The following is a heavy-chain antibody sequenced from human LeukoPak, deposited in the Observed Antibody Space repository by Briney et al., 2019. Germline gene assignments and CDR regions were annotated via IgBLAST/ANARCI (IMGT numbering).Heavy chain of an antibody. J-gene: IGHJ5*02. CDR1: GGSISSSSYY. V-gene: IGHV4-39*01. CDR2: IYYSGST. Sequence: PSETLSLTCTVSGGSISSSSYYWGWIRQPPGKGLEWIGSIYYSGSTYYNPSLKSRVTISVGTSKNQFSLKLSSVTAADTAVYYCARPHIYDFWSGYSNWFDPWGQGTLVTVSS. D-gene: IGHD3-3*01. CDR3: ARPHIYDFWSGYSNWFDP.